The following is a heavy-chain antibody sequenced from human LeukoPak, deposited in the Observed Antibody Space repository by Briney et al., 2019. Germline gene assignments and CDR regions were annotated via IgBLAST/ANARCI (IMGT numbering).Heavy chain of an antibody. Sequence: GGSLRLSCAASGFTFSSYGMHWVRQAPGKGLEWVAVIWYDGSNKYYADSVKGRFTISRDNSKNTLYLQMNSLRVEDTAVYYCARAEYSSAPPDYWGQGTLVTVSS. CDR2: IWYDGSNK. CDR3: ARAEYSSAPPDY. D-gene: IGHD6-6*01. V-gene: IGHV3-33*01. CDR1: GFTFSSYG. J-gene: IGHJ4*02.